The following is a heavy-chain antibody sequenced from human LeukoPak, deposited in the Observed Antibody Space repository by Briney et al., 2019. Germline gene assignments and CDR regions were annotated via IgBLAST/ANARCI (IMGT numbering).Heavy chain of an antibody. V-gene: IGHV3-23*01. D-gene: IGHD6-19*01. Sequence: GGSLRLSCAASGFTFSSYAMSWVRQAPGKGLEWVSAITDSGGSTYYADSVRGRFTISRDNSKNTLYLQMNSLRAEDTAVYYCAKDRLDAIDYWGQGTLVTVSS. J-gene: IGHJ4*02. CDR3: AKDRLDAIDY. CDR2: ITDSGGST. CDR1: GFTFSSYA.